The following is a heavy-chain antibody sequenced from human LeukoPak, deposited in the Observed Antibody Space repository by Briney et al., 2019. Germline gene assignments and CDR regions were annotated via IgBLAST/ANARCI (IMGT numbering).Heavy chain of an antibody. D-gene: IGHD5-18*01. J-gene: IGHJ5*02. CDR1: GGSISSYY. V-gene: IGHV4-59*08. Sequence: PSETLSLTCTVSGGSISSYYWSWIRQPPGKGLEWIGYIYYSGSTNYNPSLKSRVTISVDTSKSQFSLKLSSVTAADTAVYYCARHVDTAMVGWFDPWGQGTLVTVSS. CDR2: IYYSGST. CDR3: ARHVDTAMVGWFDP.